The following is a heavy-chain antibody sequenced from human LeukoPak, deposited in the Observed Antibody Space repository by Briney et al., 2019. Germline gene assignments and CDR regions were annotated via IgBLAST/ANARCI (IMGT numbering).Heavy chain of an antibody. D-gene: IGHD2-15*01. CDR1: GYTLTELS. J-gene: IGHJ5*02. V-gene: IGHV1-24*01. CDR3: ATWNRPIVAATGWFDP. CDR2: FDPEDGET. Sequence: ASVKVSCKVSGYTLTELSMHWVRQAPGKGLEWMGGFDPEDGETIYAQKFQGRVTMTEDTSTDTAYMELSSLKSEDTAVYYCATWNRPIVAATGWFDPWGQGTLVTVSS.